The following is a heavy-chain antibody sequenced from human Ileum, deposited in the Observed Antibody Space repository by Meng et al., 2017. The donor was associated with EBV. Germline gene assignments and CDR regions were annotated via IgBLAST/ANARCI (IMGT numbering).Heavy chain of an antibody. CDR1: RYSISSTIW. CDR2: IYYSRST. D-gene: IGHD3-10*01. Sequence: QVHLPGAATGLGRPSGNLSLTSAAPRYSISSTIWWGWIRQDPGKGLEWIGYIYYSRSTSYNPSLTSRVTMSVDTSKHQFSLNLTSVTAADTAVYHCLRGSGGSVWGQGTLVTVSS. J-gene: IGHJ4*02. CDR3: LRGSGGSV. V-gene: IGHV4-28*03.